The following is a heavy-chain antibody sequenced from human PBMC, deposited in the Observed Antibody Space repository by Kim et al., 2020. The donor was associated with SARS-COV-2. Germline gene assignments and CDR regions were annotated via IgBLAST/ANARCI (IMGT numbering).Heavy chain of an antibody. CDR3: AKMMVAIEYYYYYGMDV. V-gene: IGHV3-23*01. CDR1: GFTFSSYA. CDR2: ISGSGGST. J-gene: IGHJ6*02. Sequence: GGSLRLSCAASGFTFSSYAMSWVRQAPGKGLEWVSAISGSGGSTYYADSVKGRFTISRDNSKNTLYLQMNSLRAEDTAVYYCAKMMVAIEYYYYYGMDVWGQGTTVTVSS. D-gene: IGHD2-15*01.